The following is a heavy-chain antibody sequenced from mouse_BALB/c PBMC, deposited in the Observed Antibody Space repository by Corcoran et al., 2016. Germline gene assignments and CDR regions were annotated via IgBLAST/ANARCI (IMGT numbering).Heavy chain of an antibody. CDR2: INTYTGEP. V-gene: IGHV9-3-1*01. CDR3: ASYYGNYYAMDY. Sequence: QIQLVQSGPELKKPGETVKISCKAAGYTFTNYGMNWVKQAPGKGLKWMGWINTYTGEPTYDDDFKGRFAFSLETSASTAYLQINNLKNEDTATYFCASYYGNYYAMDYWGQGTSVTVSS. D-gene: IGHD2-1*01. J-gene: IGHJ4*01. CDR1: GYTFTNYG.